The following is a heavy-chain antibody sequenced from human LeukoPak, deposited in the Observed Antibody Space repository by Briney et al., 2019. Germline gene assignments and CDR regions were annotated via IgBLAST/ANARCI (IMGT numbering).Heavy chain of an antibody. Sequence: SETLSLTCTVSGGSISSYYWSWIRQPPGKGLEWIGYIYYSGSTNYNPSLKSRVTISVDTSKNQFSLKLSSVTAADTAVYYCATTQRYCSGGSCYSHAFDIWGQGTMVTVSS. D-gene: IGHD2-15*01. CDR2: IYYSGST. V-gene: IGHV4-59*12. CDR3: ATTQRYCSGGSCYSHAFDI. CDR1: GGSISSYY. J-gene: IGHJ3*02.